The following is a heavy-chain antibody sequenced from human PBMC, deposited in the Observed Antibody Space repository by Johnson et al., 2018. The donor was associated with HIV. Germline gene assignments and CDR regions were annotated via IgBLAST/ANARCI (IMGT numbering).Heavy chain of an antibody. CDR2: ISYDGSNQ. Sequence: QVQLVESGGGLVKPGGSLRLSCAASGFTFSDYYMSWIRQAPGKGLEWVAVISYDGSNQYYADSVKGRFTISRDNSKNTVFLQMNSLKPKDTAMYYCAAYYDFWSGSYTSGFDIWGQGTMVTVSS. J-gene: IGHJ3*02. V-gene: IGHV3-30*03. CDR1: GFTFSDYY. D-gene: IGHD3-3*01. CDR3: AAYYDFWSGSYTSGFDI.